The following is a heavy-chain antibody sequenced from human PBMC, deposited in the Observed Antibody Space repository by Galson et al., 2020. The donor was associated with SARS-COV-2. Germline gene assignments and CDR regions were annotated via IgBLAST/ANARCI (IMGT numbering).Heavy chain of an antibody. D-gene: IGHD2-2*02. CDR1: GGTFSSYA. V-gene: IGHV1-69*10. CDR2: IIPILGIA. Sequence: SVKVSCKASGGTFSSYAISWVRQAPGQGLEWMGGIIPILGIANYAQKFQVRVTLTADKSTSTAYMELSSLRSEDTAVYYCASDRGYCSSTSCYTLGDYYYCMDVWGKGTTVTVSS. J-gene: IGHJ6*03. CDR3: ASDRGYCSSTSCYTLGDYYYCMDV.